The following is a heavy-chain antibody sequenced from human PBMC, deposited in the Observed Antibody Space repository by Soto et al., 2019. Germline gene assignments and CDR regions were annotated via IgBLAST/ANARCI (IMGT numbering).Heavy chain of an antibody. Sequence: QVQLVQSGAEVKKPGASVKVSCKASGYTFTSYGISWVRQAPGQGLEWMGWISAYNGNTNYAQKLQGRVTMTTDTSTSTAYMELRSLRSDDAAVYYCARDRPWSVRYNWNYFDGNWFDPWGQGTLVTVSS. D-gene: IGHD1-7*01. CDR3: ARDRPWSVRYNWNYFDGNWFDP. CDR1: GYTFTSYG. CDR2: ISAYNGNT. J-gene: IGHJ5*02. V-gene: IGHV1-18*01.